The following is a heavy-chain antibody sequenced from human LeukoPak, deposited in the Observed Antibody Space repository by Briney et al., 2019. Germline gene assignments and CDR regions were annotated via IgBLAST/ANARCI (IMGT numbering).Heavy chain of an antibody. Sequence: GGSLRLSCAASGFTFSSYAMSWVRQAPGKGLEWVSAISGSGGSTYYADSVKGRFTISRDNSKNTLYPQMNSLRAEDTAVYYCAKKAGCSSTSCYHFDYWGQGTLVTVSS. V-gene: IGHV3-23*01. CDR2: ISGSGGST. CDR1: GFTFSSYA. J-gene: IGHJ4*02. D-gene: IGHD2-2*01. CDR3: AKKAGCSSTSCYHFDY.